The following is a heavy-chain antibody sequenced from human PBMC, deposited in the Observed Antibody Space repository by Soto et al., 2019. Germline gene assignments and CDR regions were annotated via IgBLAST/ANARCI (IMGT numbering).Heavy chain of an antibody. J-gene: IGHJ6*02. CDR3: ARHVPAAGYYSGMDV. Sequence: QGQLVQYGAEVKKPGSSVKDTCKASGGTCSSYAISWVRHAPGQGLEWMGGTMTIFGTAEYTQKFQGRVTINAEESTSTAYMERSSLRSEAMAVYYCARHVPAAGYYSGMDVWGQGTTVTVSS. CDR2: TMTIFGTA. V-gene: IGHV1-69*12. D-gene: IGHD2-2*01. CDR1: GGTCSSYA.